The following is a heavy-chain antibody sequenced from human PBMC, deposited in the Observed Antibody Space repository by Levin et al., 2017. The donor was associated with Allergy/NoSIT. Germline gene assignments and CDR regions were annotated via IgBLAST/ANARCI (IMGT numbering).Heavy chain of an antibody. D-gene: IGHD3-16*02. V-gene: IGHV3-49*04. CDR1: GFTFGDYA. J-gene: IGHJ4*02. CDR3: ARGGPPNYDYNWGSYRDGYFDY. Sequence: GGSLRLSCTGSGFTFGDYAMSWVRQAPGKGLEWVGFIRNKAHGGTTEYAASVKGRLTISRDDSKSIAHLQMNSLKTEDTAVYFWARGGPPNYDYNWGSYRDGYFDYWGQGTLVTVSS. CDR2: IRNKAHGGTT.